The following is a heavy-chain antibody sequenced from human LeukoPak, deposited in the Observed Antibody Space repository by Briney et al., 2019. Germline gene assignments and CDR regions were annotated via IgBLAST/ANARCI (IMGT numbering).Heavy chain of an antibody. Sequence: GGSLRLSRAASGFTFSSYGTLWVRQAPGKGLEWVAFIRYDGNNKLYADSMKGRFTISRDNSKNTLYLHINSLRAEDTAVYYCVKDNPLDYWGQGTLVIVSS. J-gene: IGHJ4*02. CDR2: IRYDGNNK. CDR3: VKDNPLDY. D-gene: IGHD1-14*01. CDR1: GFTFSSYG. V-gene: IGHV3-30*02.